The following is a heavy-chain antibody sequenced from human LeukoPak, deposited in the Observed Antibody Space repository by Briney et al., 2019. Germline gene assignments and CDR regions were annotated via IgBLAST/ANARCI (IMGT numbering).Heavy chain of an antibody. V-gene: IGHV4-34*01. D-gene: IGHD1-26*01. CDR1: GGSFSGYY. CDR2: INHSGST. Sequence: PSGTLSLTCAVYGGSFSGYYWSWIRQPPGKGLEWIGEINHSGSTNYNPSLKSRVTISVDTSKNQFSLKLSSVTAADTAVYYCARHGIKYYHYYMDVWGKGTTVTISS. J-gene: IGHJ6*03. CDR3: ARHGIKYYHYYMDV.